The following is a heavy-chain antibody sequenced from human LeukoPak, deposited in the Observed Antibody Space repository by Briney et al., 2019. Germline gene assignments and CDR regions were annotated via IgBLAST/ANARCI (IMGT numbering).Heavy chain of an antibody. CDR1: GFTFSSSG. CDR2: ISSSSTI. Sequence: PGGSLRLSCAASGFTFSSSGMNWVRQAPGKGLEWISYISSSSTIYYTDSVKGRFTISRDNAKNSLYLQMNSLRAEDTAVYYCALAAAATPIDYWGQGTLVTVSS. D-gene: IGHD6-13*01. CDR3: ALAAAATPIDY. J-gene: IGHJ4*02. V-gene: IGHV3-48*04.